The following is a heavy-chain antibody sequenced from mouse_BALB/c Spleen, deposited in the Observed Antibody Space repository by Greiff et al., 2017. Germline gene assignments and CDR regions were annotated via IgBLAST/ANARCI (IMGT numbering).Heavy chain of an antibody. Sequence: EVKLVESGGGLVQPGGSMKLSCAASGFTFSNYWMNWVRQSPEKGLEWVAEIRLKSNNYATHYAESVKGRFTISRDDSKSSVYLQMNNLRAEDTDIYYCTRAYYYGSSYERDYAMDYWGQGTSVTVSS. CDR3: TRAYYYGSSYERDYAMDY. CDR2: IRLKSNNYAT. V-gene: IGHV6-6*02. CDR1: GFTFSNYW. J-gene: IGHJ4*01. D-gene: IGHD1-1*01.